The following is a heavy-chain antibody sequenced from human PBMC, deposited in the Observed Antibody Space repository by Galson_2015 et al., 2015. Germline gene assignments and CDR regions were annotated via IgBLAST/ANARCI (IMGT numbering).Heavy chain of an antibody. J-gene: IGHJ3*02. V-gene: IGHV4-59*08. CDR1: GDSMSDYY. CDR3: ARRSRAGGAFEI. D-gene: IGHD1-14*01. CDR2: IYYSGST. Sequence: ETLSLTCPVSGDSMSDYYWNWIRQPPGKGLEWIGYIYYSGSTKYNPSLKSRVTILLDTSNNQLSLRLSAVTAADTAVYHCARRSRAGGAFEIWGQGTMVTVS.